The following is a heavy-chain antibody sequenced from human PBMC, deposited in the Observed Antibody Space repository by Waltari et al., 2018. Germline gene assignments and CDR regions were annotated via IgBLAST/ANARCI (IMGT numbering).Heavy chain of an antibody. J-gene: IGHJ5*02. Sequence: VQLVQSGAEVKKPGAPVTVSCEASGYSFTSYDGNWVPQATGQGLEWMGWINPHSGEVGYTQRFQGRITMTRNTSINTVYMELSSLTADDTATYYCSDSSGPWGQGTLVTVSS. CDR2: INPHSGEV. V-gene: IGHV1-8*01. D-gene: IGHD3-22*01. CDR1: GYSFTSYD. CDR3: SDSSGP.